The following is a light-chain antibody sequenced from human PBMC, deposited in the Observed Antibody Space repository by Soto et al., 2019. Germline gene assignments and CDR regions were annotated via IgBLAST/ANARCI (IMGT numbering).Light chain of an antibody. V-gene: IGKV3-20*01. Sequence: EIVLTQSPGTLSLSPGERATLSCRASQSVSSSYLAWYQQNRGQAPRLPIYGASSRAPGIPARFGGSGSGTDFTLTISRLEPEDFAVYYCQQYGSSRWTFGQGTKVELK. CDR3: QQYGSSRWT. CDR2: GAS. J-gene: IGKJ1*01. CDR1: QSVSSSY.